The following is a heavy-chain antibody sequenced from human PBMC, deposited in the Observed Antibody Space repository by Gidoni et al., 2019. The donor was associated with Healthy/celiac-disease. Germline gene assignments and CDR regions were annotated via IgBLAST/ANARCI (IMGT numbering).Heavy chain of an antibody. J-gene: IGHJ4*02. D-gene: IGHD6-13*01. CDR3: ATRIAAAGLDY. CDR1: GFTFSSYS. CDR2: ISSSSSTI. Sequence: EVQLVESGGGLVQPGGSLRLSCAASGFTFSSYSMNWVRQAPGKGLEWVSYISSSSSTIYYADSVKGRFTISRDNAKNSLYMQMNSLRAEDTAVYYCATRIAAAGLDYWGQGTLVTVSS. V-gene: IGHV3-48*01.